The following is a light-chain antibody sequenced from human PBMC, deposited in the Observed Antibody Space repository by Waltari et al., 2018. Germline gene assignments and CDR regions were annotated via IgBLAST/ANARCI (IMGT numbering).Light chain of an antibody. V-gene: IGLV8-61*01. J-gene: IGLJ3*02. CDR2: KGI. Sequence: QPVVTQEPSISVSLGVTVTRPCALSSGSVASTSFPTRYQQTPGQPPRTLVYKGISRSSGVPDRFSGSILGNTAALTITGAQADDESDYYCSMYMGSGVWVFGGGTKLTVL. CDR1: SGSVASTSF. CDR3: SMYMGSGVWV.